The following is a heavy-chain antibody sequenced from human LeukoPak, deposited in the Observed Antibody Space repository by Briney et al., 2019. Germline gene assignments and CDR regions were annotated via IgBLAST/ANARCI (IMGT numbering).Heavy chain of an antibody. D-gene: IGHD1-26*01. J-gene: IGHJ4*02. V-gene: IGHV1-58*02. Sequence: SVRLSCTASGFTFSTSAMKWVRQARGQRLEWIGWLVVGSGNTNYAQKFQERVTITRDMFTSTAYMELSSLRSEDTAVYYCATGGGIVGATFDYWGQGTLVTVSS. CDR3: ATGGGIVGATFDY. CDR2: LVVGSGNT. CDR1: GFTFSTSA.